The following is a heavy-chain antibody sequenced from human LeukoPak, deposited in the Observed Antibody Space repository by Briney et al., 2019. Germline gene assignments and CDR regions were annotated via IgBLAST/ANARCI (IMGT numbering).Heavy chain of an antibody. J-gene: IGHJ4*02. CDR3: ARVLVYAIGHFDY. Sequence: PSETLSLTCTVSGGSIRSSYYYWGWIRQPPGKGLEWIGSIYDSGSTYYNPSLKSRVTISVDTSKNQFSLKLNSVTAADTAVYYCARVLVYAIGHFDYWDQGTLVTVSS. CDR2: IYDSGST. V-gene: IGHV4-39*07. CDR1: GGSIRSSYYY. D-gene: IGHD2-8*01.